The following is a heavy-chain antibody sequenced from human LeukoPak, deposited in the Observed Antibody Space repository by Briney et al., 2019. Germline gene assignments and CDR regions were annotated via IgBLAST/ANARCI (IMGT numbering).Heavy chain of an antibody. Sequence: SETLSLTCTVSGVSISSYYWSWIRQSAGKGLEWIGRIHTSGSTYYNPSLKSRVTMSVDTSKNQFSLKLNSVTAADTAVYYCAKSNGYGLVDIWGQGTMVTVSS. J-gene: IGHJ3*02. CDR1: GVSISSYY. V-gene: IGHV4-4*07. CDR2: IHTSGST. CDR3: AKSNGYGLVDI. D-gene: IGHD3-10*01.